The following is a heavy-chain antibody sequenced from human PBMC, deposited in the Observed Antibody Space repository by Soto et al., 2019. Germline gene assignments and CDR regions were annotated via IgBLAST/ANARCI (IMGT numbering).Heavy chain of an antibody. CDR1: GNNFTSLW. Sequence: PXESLKVSWKCSGNNFTSLWISLVLHVPGKGLVWMGRIDPGDSYTTYSPSFQGHVTLSADKSISTAYLQWSSLKASDTAIYYCARIFREAYYYYGMDVWGQRTTVTVSS. V-gene: IGHV5-10-1*01. CDR2: IDPGDSYT. D-gene: IGHD3-3*01. J-gene: IGHJ6*02. CDR3: ARIFREAYYYYGMDV.